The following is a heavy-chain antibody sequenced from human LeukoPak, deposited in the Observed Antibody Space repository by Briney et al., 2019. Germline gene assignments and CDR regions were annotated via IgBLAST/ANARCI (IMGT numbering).Heavy chain of an antibody. Sequence: GASLQISCKGSGYSFSSHWIAWVRQMPGKGLAWLGTIYPGDSDTRYSPSFQGQVTISADKSISTAYLQWSSLKASDTAVYYCARGYDSSSYFGAFDIWGQGTTVTVSS. J-gene: IGHJ3*02. D-gene: IGHD3-22*01. CDR3: ARGYDSSSYFGAFDI. V-gene: IGHV5-51*01. CDR2: IYPGDSDT. CDR1: GYSFSSHW.